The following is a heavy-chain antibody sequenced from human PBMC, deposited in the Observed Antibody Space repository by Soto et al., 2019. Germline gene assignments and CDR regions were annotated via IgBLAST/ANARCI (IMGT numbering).Heavy chain of an antibody. V-gene: IGHV4-34*01. Sequence: PSETLSLTCAVYGGSFSGYYWSWIRQPPGKGLEWIGEINHSGSTNYNPSLKSRATISVDTSENQFSLKLTSVTAADTAVYYCARVPDRWGQGTLVTVSS. J-gene: IGHJ5*02. CDR3: ARVPDR. D-gene: IGHD2-2*01. CDR2: INHSGST. CDR1: GGSFSGYY.